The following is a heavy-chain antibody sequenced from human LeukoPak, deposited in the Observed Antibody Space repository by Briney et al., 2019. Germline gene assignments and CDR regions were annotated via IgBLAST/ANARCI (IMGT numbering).Heavy chain of an antibody. CDR2: IYYSGST. V-gene: IGHV4-59*11. J-gene: IGHJ5*02. Sequence: SETLSLTCTVSGSSTSSHYWSWIRQPPGKGLEWIGYIYYSGSTNYNPSLKSRVTISVDTSKNQFSLKLSSVTAADTAVYYCARDLTTWFDPWGQGTLVTVSS. CDR3: ARDLTTWFDP. D-gene: IGHD4/OR15-4a*01. CDR1: GSSTSSHY.